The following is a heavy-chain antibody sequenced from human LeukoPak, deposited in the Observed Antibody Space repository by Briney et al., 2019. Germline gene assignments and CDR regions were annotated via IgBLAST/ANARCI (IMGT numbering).Heavy chain of an antibody. CDR1: GFSFDEYA. D-gene: IGHD3-10*01. V-gene: IGHV3-74*01. CDR2: INSDGGTT. CDR3: ATDYYVSGSYYRLFY. J-gene: IGHJ4*02. Sequence: PGGSLRLSCAASGFSFDEYAMHWVRQAPGKGLVWVSGINSDGGTTTYADSVKGRFTISRDNAKNTLYLQMNNLRAEDTAIYYCATDYYVSGSYYRLFYWGQGTLVTVSS.